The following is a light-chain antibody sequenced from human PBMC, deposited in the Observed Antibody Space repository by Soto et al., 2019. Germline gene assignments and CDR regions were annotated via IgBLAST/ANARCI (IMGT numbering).Light chain of an antibody. CDR3: SSYAGSNNYV. CDR1: SSDVGGYNY. J-gene: IGLJ1*01. V-gene: IGLV2-8*01. CDR2: EVS. Sequence: QPVLTQPPSASGSPGQSVTISCTGTSSDVGGYNYVSWYQQHPGKAPKLMIYEVSKRPSGVPDRFSGSKSGNTASLTVSGLQAEDEADYYCSSYAGSNNYVFGTGTKLTVL.